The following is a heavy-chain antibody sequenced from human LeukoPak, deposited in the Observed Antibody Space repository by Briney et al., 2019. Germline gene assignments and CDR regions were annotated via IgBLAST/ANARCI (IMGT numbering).Heavy chain of an antibody. CDR2: ISGSGGST. CDR1: GFTFSSYG. Sequence: PGGSLRLSCAASGFTFSSYGMSWVRQAPGKGLEWVSAISGSGGSTYYADSVKGRFTISRDNSKNTLYLQMNSLRAEDTAVYYCAKAGLSGDWSYYYYYYYYMDVWGKGTTVTISS. J-gene: IGHJ6*03. V-gene: IGHV3-23*01. D-gene: IGHD2-21*02. CDR3: AKAGLSGDWSYYYYYYYYMDV.